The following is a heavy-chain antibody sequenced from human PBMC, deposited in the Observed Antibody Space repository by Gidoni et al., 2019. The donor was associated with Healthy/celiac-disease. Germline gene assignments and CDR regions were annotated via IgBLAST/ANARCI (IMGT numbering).Heavy chain of an antibody. CDR2: IWYDGSNK. V-gene: IGHV3-33*01. J-gene: IGHJ6*03. CDR3: ARKSGHDWLDYYYYMDV. CDR1: GFTFSSYG. Sequence: QVQLVESGGGVVQPGRSLRLSCAASGFTFSSYGMHWVRQAPGKGLEWLAVIWYDGSNKYYADSVKGRFTISRDNSKNTLYLQMNSLRAEDTAVYYCARKSGHDWLDYYYYMDVWGKGTTVTVSS. D-gene: IGHD5-12*01.